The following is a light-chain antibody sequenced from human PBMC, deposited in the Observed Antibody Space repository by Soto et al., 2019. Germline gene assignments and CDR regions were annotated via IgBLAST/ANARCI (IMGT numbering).Light chain of an antibody. CDR1: QSISSW. Sequence: DIQMTQSPSTLSASVGDRVTITCRASQSISSWLAWYHQKPGKAPKLLIYKACSLESGIPSRFSGSGSGTEFTLTISSLQPDDFATQYCQQYNSYSRTFGQGTKVEIK. J-gene: IGKJ1*01. V-gene: IGKV1-5*03. CDR3: QQYNSYSRT. CDR2: KAC.